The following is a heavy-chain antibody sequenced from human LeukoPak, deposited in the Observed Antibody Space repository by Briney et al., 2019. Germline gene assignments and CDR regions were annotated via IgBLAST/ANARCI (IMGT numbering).Heavy chain of an antibody. J-gene: IGHJ6*02. CDR2: ISSSSTYI. Sequence: PGGSLRLSCAASGFSLSSYSMNWVRQAPGKGLEWVSSISSSSTYIYYADSLKGRFTISRDNAKNSLYLQMNSLRAEDTAVYYCARWAAVARTYYYAMDVWGQGTTVTVSS. D-gene: IGHD6-19*01. CDR1: GFSLSSYS. CDR3: ARWAAVARTYYYAMDV. V-gene: IGHV3-21*01.